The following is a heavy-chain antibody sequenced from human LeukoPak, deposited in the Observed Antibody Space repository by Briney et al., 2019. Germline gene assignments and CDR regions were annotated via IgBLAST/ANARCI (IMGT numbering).Heavy chain of an antibody. CDR3: ARGFRYFDWSDAFDI. J-gene: IGHJ3*02. D-gene: IGHD3-9*01. V-gene: IGHV5-51*01. CDR1: GYSFTSYW. Sequence: GESLKISCKGSGYSFTSYWIGWVRQMPGKGLEWMGIIYPGDSDTRYSPSFQGQVTISADKSISTAYPQWSSLKASDTAMYYCARGFRYFDWSDAFDIWGQGTMVTVSS. CDR2: IYPGDSDT.